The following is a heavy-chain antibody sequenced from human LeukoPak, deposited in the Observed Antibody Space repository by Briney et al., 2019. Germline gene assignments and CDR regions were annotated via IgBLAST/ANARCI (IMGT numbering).Heavy chain of an antibody. J-gene: IGHJ4*02. CDR2: IYDTGRT. D-gene: IGHD3-10*01. Sequence: KSSETLSLTCTVSGGSISSFYWSWIRQSPEKGLEWIAYIYDTGRTNYNPSLKSRVTISIDRSKNQFSLKLISVTAADTAMYYCARTPGRGGFDYWGQGTLVTVSS. V-gene: IGHV4-59*01. CDR1: GGSISSFY. CDR3: ARTPGRGGFDY.